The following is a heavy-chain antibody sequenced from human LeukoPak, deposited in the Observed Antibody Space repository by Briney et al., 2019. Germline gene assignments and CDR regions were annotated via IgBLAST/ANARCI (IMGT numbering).Heavy chain of an antibody. V-gene: IGHV1-2*02. Sequence: ASVKVSCKASGYTFTDYYMHWVRQAPGQGLEWMGWINPNSGGTNYAQKFQGRVTMTRDTPISTAYMELSRLRSDDTAVYYCARVYLGVYYYGSSGYSHLDYWGQGTLVTVSS. CDR3: ARVYLGVYYYGSSGYSHLDY. CDR2: INPNSGGT. D-gene: IGHD3-22*01. CDR1: GYTFTDYY. J-gene: IGHJ4*02.